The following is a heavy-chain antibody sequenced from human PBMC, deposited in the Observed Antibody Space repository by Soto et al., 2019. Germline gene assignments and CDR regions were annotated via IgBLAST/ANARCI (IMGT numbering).Heavy chain of an antibody. CDR2: IYWDDDK. J-gene: IGHJ2*01. D-gene: IGHD2-15*01. Sequence: QITLKESGPTLVKPTQTLTLTCTFSGFSLSTSGVGVGWIRQPPGKALEWLALIYWDDDKRYSPSLKSRLTITKDTSNNQVVLTMTEMDPMDTATYYCAHRYCSGGSCYRDYYFDLWGRGTLVTVSS. CDR3: AHRYCSGGSCYRDYYFDL. V-gene: IGHV2-5*02. CDR1: GFSLSTSGVG.